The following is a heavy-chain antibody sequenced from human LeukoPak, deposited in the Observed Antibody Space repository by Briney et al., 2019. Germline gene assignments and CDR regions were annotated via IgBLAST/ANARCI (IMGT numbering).Heavy chain of an antibody. CDR2: IYSGGGT. CDR3: ARGQGSTSAWYFDY. Sequence: PGGSLRLSCAASGFTVSSNYMGWVRQAPGKGLEWVSFIYSGGGTYYADSVKGRFTISRDNSKNTLSLQMNNLRAEDTAVYYCARGQGSTSAWYFDYWGQGNLVTVSS. V-gene: IGHV3-53*01. D-gene: IGHD6-19*01. J-gene: IGHJ4*02. CDR1: GFTVSSNY.